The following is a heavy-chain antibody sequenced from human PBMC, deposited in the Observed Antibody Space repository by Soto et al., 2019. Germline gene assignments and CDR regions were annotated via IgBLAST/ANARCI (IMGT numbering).Heavy chain of an antibody. CDR2: IYYSGTT. V-gene: IGHV4-28*01. D-gene: IGHD1-26*01. Sequence: QVQLQESGPGLVKPSDTLSLTCAVSGYSISSSNWWGWIRQPPGKGLEWIGYIYYSGTTYYNPSLKSRVTVSVGTSKHQFSLKLTSVTAVDAAVYYGARREIQGPIDYWGQGTLVTVSS. CDR1: GYSISSSNW. J-gene: IGHJ4*02. CDR3: ARREIQGPIDY.